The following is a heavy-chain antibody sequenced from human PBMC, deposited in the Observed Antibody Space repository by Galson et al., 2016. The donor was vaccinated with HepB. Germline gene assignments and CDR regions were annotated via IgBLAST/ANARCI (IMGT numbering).Heavy chain of an antibody. CDR2: FHISGNT. J-gene: IGHJ4*02. Sequence: TLSLTCSVSGGSIRSGSYQWTWIRQPAGKGLEWIGHFHISGNTRYNPSLESRVTISADTAKKEISLRLTSVTAADTAVYYFAKGLVSSVDGGVFFDYWGQGAQVSVSS. CDR3: AKGLVSSVDGGVFFDY. V-gene: IGHV4-61*09. D-gene: IGHD3-16*01. CDR1: GGSIRSGSYQ.